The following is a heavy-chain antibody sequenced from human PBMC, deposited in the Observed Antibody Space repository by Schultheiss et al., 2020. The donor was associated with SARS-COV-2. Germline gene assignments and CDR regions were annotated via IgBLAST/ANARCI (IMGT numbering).Heavy chain of an antibody. D-gene: IGHD1-26*01. CDR1: GASFSTYY. CDR3: ARGDHFNSGRYDY. Sequence: SETLSLTCTVSGASFSTYYWNWVRQSPGKGLEWIGHQYSTGRTNYSPSLESRVTISVDTSKNQFSLKLDSVTAADTAVYYCARGDHFNSGRYDYWGQGSLVTVSS. J-gene: IGHJ4*02. CDR2: QYSTGRT. V-gene: IGHV4-59*01.